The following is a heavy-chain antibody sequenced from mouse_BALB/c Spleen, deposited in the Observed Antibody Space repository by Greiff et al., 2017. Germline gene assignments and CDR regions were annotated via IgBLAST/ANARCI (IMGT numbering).Heavy chain of an antibody. CDR3: ARQTTASYYFDY. V-gene: IGHV5-15*02. Sequence: EVQRVESGGGLVQPGGSRKLSCAASGFTFSDYGMAWVRQAPGKGPEWVAFISNLAYSIYYADTVTGRFTISRENAKSTLYLQMSSLKSEDTAMYYCARQTTASYYFDYWGQGTTLTVSS. CDR1: GFTFSDYG. J-gene: IGHJ2*01. CDR2: ISNLAYSI. D-gene: IGHD1-2*01.